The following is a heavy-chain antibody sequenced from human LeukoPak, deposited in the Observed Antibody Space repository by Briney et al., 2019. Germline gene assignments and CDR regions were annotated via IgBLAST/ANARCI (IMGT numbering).Heavy chain of an antibody. CDR1: GGSISSGGYY. J-gene: IGHJ4*02. D-gene: IGHD4-17*01. V-gene: IGHV2-5*04. Sequence: QTLSLTCTVSGGSISSGGYYWSWIRQPPGKALEWLTFIYGNNDQRYSPSLNSRLTITKDTSKNQVVLTMTDMDSVDTGTYYCVHRTTVTSVDDWGQGTLVTVSS. CDR3: VHRTTVTSVDD. CDR2: IYGNNDQ.